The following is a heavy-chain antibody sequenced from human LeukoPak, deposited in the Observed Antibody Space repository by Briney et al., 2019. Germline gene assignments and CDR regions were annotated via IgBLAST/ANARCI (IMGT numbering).Heavy chain of an antibody. J-gene: IGHJ6*03. CDR1: GFTFSSYE. CDR3: SRHKSGGITMIRGVRDYYYMDV. V-gene: IGHV3-48*03. Sequence: PGGSLRLSCAASGFTFSSYEMNWVRQAPGKGLEWVSYISSSGSTIYYADSVKGRFTISRDDSKNTVYLQMNSLKTEDTAVYYCSRHKSGGITMIRGVRDYYYMDVWGKGTTVTVSS. CDR2: ISSSGSTI. D-gene: IGHD3-10*01.